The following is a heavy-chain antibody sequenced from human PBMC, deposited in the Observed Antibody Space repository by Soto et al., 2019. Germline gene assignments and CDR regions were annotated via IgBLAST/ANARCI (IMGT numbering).Heavy chain of an antibody. V-gene: IGHV3-43*01. CDR3: AKDRAWGYSSSLQYGMDV. CDR2: ISWDGGST. CDR1: GFTFDDYT. J-gene: IGHJ6*02. D-gene: IGHD6-6*01. Sequence: PGGSLRLSCAASGFTFDDYTMHWVRQAPGKGLEWVSLISWDGGSTYYADSVKGRFTISRDNSKNSLYLQMNSLRTEDTALYYCAKDRAWGYSSSLQYGMDVWGQGTTVTVSS.